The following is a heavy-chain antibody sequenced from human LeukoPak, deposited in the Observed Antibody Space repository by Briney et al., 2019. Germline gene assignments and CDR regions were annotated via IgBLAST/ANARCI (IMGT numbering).Heavy chain of an antibody. CDR3: ARGLVADY. CDR2: ISTSRSYI. Sequence: GGSLRLSCAASGFTFINYRMNWVRQAPGKGLEWVSSISTSRSYIYYADSVKGRFTISRDNAKNSLYLQMHSLRAEDTALYYCARGLVADYWGLGTLVTVSS. V-gene: IGHV3-21*01. J-gene: IGHJ4*02. CDR1: GFTFINYR. D-gene: IGHD2-8*02.